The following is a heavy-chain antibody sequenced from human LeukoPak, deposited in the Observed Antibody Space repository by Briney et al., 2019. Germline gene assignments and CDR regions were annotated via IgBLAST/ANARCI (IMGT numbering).Heavy chain of an antibody. CDR3: ARAKAGGYYDSNGYYPT. D-gene: IGHD3-22*01. V-gene: IGHV4-31*03. CDR2: IYYSGST. J-gene: IGHJ5*02. CDR1: GGSISSCGYY. Sequence: SETLSLTCTVSGGSISSCGYYWTWIRQHPGKGLECIGYIYYSGSTYYNPSLKSRVTISIDTSKNQFSLKLSSVTAAATAVYFCARAKAGGYYDSNGYYPTWGQGTLVTVSS.